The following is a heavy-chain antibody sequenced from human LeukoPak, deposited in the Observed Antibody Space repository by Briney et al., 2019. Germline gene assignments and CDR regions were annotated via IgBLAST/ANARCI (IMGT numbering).Heavy chain of an antibody. CDR1: GGSISSYY. Sequence: SETLSLTCTVSGGSISSYYWSWIRQPPGKGLEWIGYIYYSGTTNYNPSLKSRVTISVDTSKNQFSLKLSSVTAADTAVYYWARGVYIAAAQYGYWGQGTLGTVSP. J-gene: IGHJ4*02. CDR2: IYYSGTT. D-gene: IGHD6-13*01. CDR3: ARGVYIAAAQYGY. V-gene: IGHV4-59*01.